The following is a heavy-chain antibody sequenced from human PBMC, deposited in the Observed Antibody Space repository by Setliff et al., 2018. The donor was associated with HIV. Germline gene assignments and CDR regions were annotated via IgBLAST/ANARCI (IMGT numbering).Heavy chain of an antibody. CDR2: VHHSGTT. CDR1: GGSISSHF. J-gene: IGHJ3*01. V-gene: IGHV4-59*11. CDR3: ARGLRSGYNF. Sequence: SETLSLTCTVSGGSISSHFWMWIRQPPGKGLEWIGYVHHSGTTNSKPSLRSRVTISVDKSNNQFSLKLSSVTAADTAVYYCARGLRSGYNFWGQGTMVTVSS. D-gene: IGHD3-22*01.